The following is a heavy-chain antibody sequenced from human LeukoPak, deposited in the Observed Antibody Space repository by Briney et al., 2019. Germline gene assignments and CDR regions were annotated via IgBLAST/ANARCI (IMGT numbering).Heavy chain of an antibody. V-gene: IGHV3-30*03. J-gene: IGHJ4*02. Sequence: PGGSLRLSCAASGFTFSSYGMHWVRQAPGKGLEWVAVISYDGSNKYYADSVKGRFTISRDNSKNTLYLQMNSLRAEDTAVYYCARSYDILTGYHDYWGQGTLVTVSS. CDR2: ISYDGSNK. CDR3: ARSYDILTGYHDY. CDR1: GFTFSSYG. D-gene: IGHD3-9*01.